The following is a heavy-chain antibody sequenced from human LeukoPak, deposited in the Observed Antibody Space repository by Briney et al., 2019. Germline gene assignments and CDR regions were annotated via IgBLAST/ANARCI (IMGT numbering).Heavy chain of an antibody. CDR2: ISYDGSNK. Sequence: GGSLRLSCAASGFTFSSYAMHWVRQAPGKGLEWVAVISYDGSNKYYADSVKGRFTISRDNSKNTLYLQMNSLRAEDTAVYYCAKVGIAVAGTGGYFDYWGQGTLVTVSS. J-gene: IGHJ4*02. CDR1: GFTFSSYA. CDR3: AKVGIAVAGTGGYFDY. V-gene: IGHV3-30-3*01. D-gene: IGHD6-19*01.